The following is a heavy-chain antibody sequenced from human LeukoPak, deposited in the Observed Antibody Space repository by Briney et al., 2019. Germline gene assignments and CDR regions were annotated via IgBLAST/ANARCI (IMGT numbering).Heavy chain of an antibody. CDR2: ISGSGGST. Sequence: PGGSLRLSCAASGFTFSSYAMSWVRQAPGKGLEWVSAISGSGGSTYYADSVKGRFTISRDNSKNTLYLQMNSLRSEDTAVYYCAREGITMVRDLGLDFDYWGQGTLVTVSS. J-gene: IGHJ4*02. CDR3: AREGITMVRDLGLDFDY. CDR1: GFTFSSYA. V-gene: IGHV3-23*01. D-gene: IGHD3-10*01.